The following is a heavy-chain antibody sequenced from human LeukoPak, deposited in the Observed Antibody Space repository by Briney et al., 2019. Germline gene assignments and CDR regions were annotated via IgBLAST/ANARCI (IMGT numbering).Heavy chain of an antibody. V-gene: IGHV1-24*01. J-gene: IGHJ3*02. CDR1: GYTLTELS. D-gene: IGHD1-1*01. Sequence: ASVKVSCKVSGYTLTELSMHWVRQAPGKGLEWMGGFDPEDGETIYAQKFQGRVTMTEDTSTDTAYMELSSLGSEDTAVYYCATESTTGTTWAAFDIWGQGTMVTVSS. CDR2: FDPEDGET. CDR3: ATESTTGTTWAAFDI.